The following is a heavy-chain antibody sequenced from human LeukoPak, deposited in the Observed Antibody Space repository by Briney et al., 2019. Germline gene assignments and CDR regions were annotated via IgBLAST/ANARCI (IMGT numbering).Heavy chain of an antibody. CDR3: ARETYCGGDCYSGLDYGMDV. J-gene: IGHJ6*02. D-gene: IGHD2-21*02. V-gene: IGHV3-30*03. CDR1: GFTFSSYG. CDR2: ISYDGSNK. Sequence: GRSLRLSCAASGFTFSSYGMHWVRQAPGKGLEWVAVISYDGSNKYYADSVKGRFSISRDNSKNTLYLQMNSLRAEDTAVYYCARETYCGGDCYSGLDYGMDVWGQGTTVTVSS.